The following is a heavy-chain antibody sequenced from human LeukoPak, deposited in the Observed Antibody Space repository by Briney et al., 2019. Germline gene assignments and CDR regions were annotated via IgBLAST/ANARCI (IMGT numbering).Heavy chain of an antibody. CDR3: AKSNGYGLIDI. CDR2: FYYSGST. J-gene: IGHJ3*02. CDR1: GGSISSYY. V-gene: IGHV4-59*12. D-gene: IGHD3-10*01. Sequence: SETLSLTCTVSGGSISSYYWSWIRQPPGKGLEWIGYFYYSGSTNYNPSLKSRVTISVDTSKNQFSLKLNSVTAADTAVYYCAKSNGYGLIDIWDQGTMVTVSS.